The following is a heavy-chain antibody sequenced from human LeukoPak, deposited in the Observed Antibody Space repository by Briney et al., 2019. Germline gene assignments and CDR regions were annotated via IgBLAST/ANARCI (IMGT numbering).Heavy chain of an antibody. Sequence: SETMSLTCAVYGASFSGYFWSWIRQPPGKGLEWIGEIHHSGGTNYNPSLKSRVTISTDTSKNQFSLKLSSVTAADTAVYYCVRGRGRAATEDYWGRGTLVTVSS. CDR3: VRGRGRAATEDY. J-gene: IGHJ4*02. CDR2: IHHSGGT. CDR1: GASFSGYF. V-gene: IGHV4-34*01. D-gene: IGHD6-13*01.